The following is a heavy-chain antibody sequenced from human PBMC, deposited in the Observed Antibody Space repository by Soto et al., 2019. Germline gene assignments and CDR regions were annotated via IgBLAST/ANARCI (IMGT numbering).Heavy chain of an antibody. CDR2: IYYSGST. J-gene: IGHJ6*02. CDR3: ARLAIIAAAGRSDYYDYGMDV. CDR1: GGSISSYY. D-gene: IGHD6-13*01. Sequence: NPSETLSLTCTVSGGSISSYYWSLIRQPPGKGLEWIGYIYYSGSTNYNPSLKSRVTISVDTSKNQFSLKLSSVTAADTAVYYCARLAIIAAAGRSDYYDYGMDVWGQGTTITVSS. V-gene: IGHV4-59*01.